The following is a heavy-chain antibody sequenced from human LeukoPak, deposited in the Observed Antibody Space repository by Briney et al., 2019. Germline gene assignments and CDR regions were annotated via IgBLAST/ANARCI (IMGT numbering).Heavy chain of an antibody. CDR3: AKGAMPYYDGSGYNYFDY. V-gene: IGHV3-23*01. J-gene: IGHJ4*02. D-gene: IGHD3-22*01. Sequence: GGSLRLSCAVSGFTFSAYAMSWVRQAPRKGLEWVSAMSGIGGMTYYPDSVNGRFSISRDNSKNTLHLQMNSMRAEDTAVYYCAKGAMPYYDGSGYNYFDYWGQGTPVTVSS. CDR1: GFTFSAYA. CDR2: MSGIGGMT.